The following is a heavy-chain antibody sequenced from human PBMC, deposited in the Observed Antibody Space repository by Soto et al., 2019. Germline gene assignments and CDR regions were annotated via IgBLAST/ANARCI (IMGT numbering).Heavy chain of an antibody. Sequence: EVQLVESGGRLVQPGRSLRLSCVGTGLNFDDFAMHWVRQAPGKGLEWVSGINWNSRVLAYADSVKGPFTISRDNARNSLYLQMDSLRDEDTALYYCAKGGYDFWSPYYFDSWGQGTLVTVSS. CDR3: AKGGYDFWSPYYFDS. V-gene: IGHV3-9*01. D-gene: IGHD3-3*01. J-gene: IGHJ4*02. CDR2: INWNSRVL. CDR1: GLNFDDFA.